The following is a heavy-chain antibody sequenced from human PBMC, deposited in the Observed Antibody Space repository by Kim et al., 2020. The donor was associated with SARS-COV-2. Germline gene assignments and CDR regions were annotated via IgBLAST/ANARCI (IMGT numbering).Heavy chain of an antibody. CDR3: ARVPMSDDAFDI. Sequence: SETLSLTCTVSGGSISSSSYYWGWIRQPPGKGLEWIGSIYYSGSTYYNPSLKSRVTISVDTSKNQFSLKLSSVTAADTAVYYCARVPMSDDAFDIWGQGTMVTVSS. CDR2: IYYSGST. CDR1: GGSISSSSYY. V-gene: IGHV4-39*07. J-gene: IGHJ3*02.